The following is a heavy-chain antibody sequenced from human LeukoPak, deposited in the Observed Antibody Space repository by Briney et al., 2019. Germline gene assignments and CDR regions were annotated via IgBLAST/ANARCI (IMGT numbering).Heavy chain of an antibody. D-gene: IGHD6-13*01. CDR3: ARSPIAAGTNWFDP. Sequence: NTSETLSLTCTVSGGSISSGDYYWSWIRQPPGKGLEWIGYIYYSGSTYYNPSLKSRVTISVDTSKNQFSLKLSSVTAADTAVYYCARSPIAAGTNWFDPWGQGTLVTVSS. CDR2: IYYSGST. V-gene: IGHV4-30-4*08. J-gene: IGHJ5*02. CDR1: GGSISSGDYY.